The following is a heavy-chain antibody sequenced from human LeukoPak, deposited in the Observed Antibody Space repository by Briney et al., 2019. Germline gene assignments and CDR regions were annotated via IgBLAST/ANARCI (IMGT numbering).Heavy chain of an antibody. V-gene: IGHV3-30*02. CDR1: GFTFSSYG. CDR3: APGYDILTGYYRRGAFDY. J-gene: IGHJ4*02. Sequence: PGGSLRLSCAASGFTFSSYGMHWVRQAPGKGLEWVAFIRYDRSNKYYADSVKGRFTISRDNSKNTLYLQMNSLRAEDTAVYYCAPGYDILTGYYRRGAFDYWGQGTLVTVSS. D-gene: IGHD3-9*01. CDR2: IRYDRSNK.